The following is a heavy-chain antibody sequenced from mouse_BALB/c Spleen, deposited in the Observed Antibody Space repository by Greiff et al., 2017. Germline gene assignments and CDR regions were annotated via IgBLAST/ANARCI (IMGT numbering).Heavy chain of an antibody. CDR3: TRDQGGNPFFDY. D-gene: IGHD1-1*02. CDR2: ISSGGSYT. CDR1: GFTFSSYT. Sequence: EVNVVESGGGLVKPGGSLKLSCAASGFTFSSYTMSWVRQTPEKRLEWVATISSGGSYTYYPDSVKGRFTISRDNAKNTLYLQMSSLKSEDTAMYYCTRDQGGNPFFDYWGQGTTLTVSS. J-gene: IGHJ2*01. V-gene: IGHV5-6-4*01.